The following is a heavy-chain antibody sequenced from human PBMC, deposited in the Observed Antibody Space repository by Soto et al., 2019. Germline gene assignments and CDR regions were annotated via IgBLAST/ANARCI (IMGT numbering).Heavy chain of an antibody. CDR3: ARVGRGANYESSGYIDN. Sequence: LSLTWTVSGGSISSGDYYWSWIRQPPGKGLEWIGYIYYTGSSYYNPSLKSRVTISVDTSKNQFSLRLNSVTAADTAVYYCARVGRGANYESSGYIDNWGQGTLVTVSS. D-gene: IGHD3-22*01. V-gene: IGHV4-30-4*01. CDR1: GGSISSGDYY. J-gene: IGHJ4*02. CDR2: IYYTGSS.